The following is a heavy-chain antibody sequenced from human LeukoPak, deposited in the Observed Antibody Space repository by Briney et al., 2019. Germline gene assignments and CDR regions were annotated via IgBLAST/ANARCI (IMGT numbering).Heavy chain of an antibody. J-gene: IGHJ5*02. CDR3: ARVRCSPISCNPNWFDP. D-gene: IGHD2-15*01. Sequence: GGSLTLSCAVSGFTFSNYAMGWDRQAPGKGLEWVATLSGDGGTKSYADPGKGRFTISRDNSKNTLYLQMNSLRPEDTAIYYCARVRCSPISCNPNWFDPWGQGTLVTVSS. CDR2: LSGDGGTK. V-gene: IGHV3-23*01. CDR1: GFTFSNYA.